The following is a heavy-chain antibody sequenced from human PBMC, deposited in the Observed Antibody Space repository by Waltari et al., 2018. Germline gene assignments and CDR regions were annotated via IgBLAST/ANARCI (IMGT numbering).Heavy chain of an antibody. CDR3: ARGTMIVVVITTNYYYGMDV. D-gene: IGHD3-22*01. CDR2: IYHSGST. CDR1: GGSISSSNW. J-gene: IGHJ6*02. V-gene: IGHV4-4*02. Sequence: QVQLQESGPGLVKPSGTLSLTCAVSGGSISSSNWWSWVRQPPGTGLEWIGEIYHSGSTNYNPSLKSRVTISVDKSKNQFSLKLSSVTAADTAVYYCARGTMIVVVITTNYYYGMDVWGQGTTVTVSS.